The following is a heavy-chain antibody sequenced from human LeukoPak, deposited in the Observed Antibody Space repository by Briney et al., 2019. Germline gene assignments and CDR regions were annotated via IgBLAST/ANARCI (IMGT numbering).Heavy chain of an antibody. V-gene: IGHV3-30-3*02. Sequence: GGSLRLSCAASGFTFSSYAMHWVRQAPGKGLEWVAVISYDGNNKYYADSVRGRFTISRDNSKNTLYLQKNSLRADDTAIYYCAKSMTLQWRGFFDLWGRGTHVTVSS. CDR3: AKSMTLQWRGFFDL. CDR1: GFTFSSYA. J-gene: IGHJ2*01. CDR2: ISYDGNNK. D-gene: IGHD6-19*01.